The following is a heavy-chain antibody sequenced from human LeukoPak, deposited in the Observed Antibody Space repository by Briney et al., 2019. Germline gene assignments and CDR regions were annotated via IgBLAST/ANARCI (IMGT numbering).Heavy chain of an antibody. Sequence: ASVKVSCKASGYTFTSYYMHWVRQAPGQGLEWMGRIIPIFGIANYAQKFQGRVTITADKSTSTAYMELSSLRSEDTAVYYCAREGDYGDYAAPIDYWGQGTLVTVSS. CDR3: AREGDYGDYAAPIDY. CDR1: GYTFTSYY. V-gene: IGHV1-69*04. CDR2: IIPIFGIA. J-gene: IGHJ4*02. D-gene: IGHD4-17*01.